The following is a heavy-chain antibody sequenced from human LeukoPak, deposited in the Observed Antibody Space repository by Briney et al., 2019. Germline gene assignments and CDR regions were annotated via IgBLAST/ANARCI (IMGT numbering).Heavy chain of an antibody. D-gene: IGHD3-10*01. CDR1: GDSFSGYY. CDR3: ARDPTVRPSTSLGGYYYYYMDV. J-gene: IGHJ6*03. V-gene: IGHV4-34*01. CDR2: INHRGST. Sequence: SETLSLTCAVYGDSFSGYYWSWIRQPPGKGLEWIAEINHRGSTHYNPSLKSRANISVDTSKNQFSLNLDSVTAADTAVYYCARDPTVRPSTSLGGYYYYYMDVWGKGTTVTVSS.